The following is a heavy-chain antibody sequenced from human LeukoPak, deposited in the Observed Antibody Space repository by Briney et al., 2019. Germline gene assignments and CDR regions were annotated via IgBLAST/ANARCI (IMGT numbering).Heavy chain of an antibody. CDR3: ASSNYGDAYYFDY. V-gene: IGHV4-39*07. CDR1: GDSINSHTYY. CDR2: IYYSGST. D-gene: IGHD4-17*01. Sequence: SETLSLTCTVSGDSINSHTYYWGWIRQPPGKGLEWIGSIYYSGSTYYNPSLKSRVTISIDTSKNQFSLKLSSVTAADTAVYYCASSNYGDAYYFDYWGQGTLVTVSS. J-gene: IGHJ4*02.